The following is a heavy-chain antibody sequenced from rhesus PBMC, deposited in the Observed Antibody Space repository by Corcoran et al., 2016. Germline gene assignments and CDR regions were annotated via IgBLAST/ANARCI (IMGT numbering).Heavy chain of an antibody. CDR3: VRDKDRDFDF. Sequence: QVQLQESGPGLVKPSETLSLTCAVSGLSVSSNYWIWIRQPPGKGLEWIGYIYGSDGSTYYKPSLTSRVTISTDTSKNQFSLRLTSVTAADSAIYYCVRDKDRDFDFWCRGVLVTVSS. CDR1: GLSVSSNY. J-gene: IGHJ4*01. CDR2: IYGSDGST. V-gene: IGHV4-147*01.